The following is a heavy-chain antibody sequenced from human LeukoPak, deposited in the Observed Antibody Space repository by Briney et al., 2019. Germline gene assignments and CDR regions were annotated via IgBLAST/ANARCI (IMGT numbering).Heavy chain of an antibody. V-gene: IGHV3-30-3*01. CDR2: ISYDGSNK. D-gene: IGHD6-13*01. CDR3: ARDRSSSWYLDWYFDL. CDR1: GFTFSSYA. J-gene: IGHJ2*01. Sequence: GGSLRLSCAASGFTFSSYAMHWVRQAPGKGLEWVAVISYDGSNKYYADSVKGRFTISGDNSKNTLYLQMNSLRAEDTAVYYCARDRSSSWYLDWYFDLWGRGTLVTVSS.